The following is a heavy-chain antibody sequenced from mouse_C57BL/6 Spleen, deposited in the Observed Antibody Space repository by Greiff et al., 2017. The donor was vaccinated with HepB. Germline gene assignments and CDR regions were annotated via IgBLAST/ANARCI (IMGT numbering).Heavy chain of an antibody. V-gene: IGHV10-3*01. CDR3: VREDSSGYVNYAMDY. Sequence: EVKVIESGGGLVQPKGSLKLSCAASGFTFNTYAMHWVRQAPGKGLEWVARIRSKSSNYATYYADSVKDRFTISRDDSQSMLYLQMNNLKTEDTAMYYCVREDSSGYVNYAMDYWGQGTSVTVSS. D-gene: IGHD3-2*02. J-gene: IGHJ4*01. CDR2: IRSKSSNYAT. CDR1: GFTFNTYA.